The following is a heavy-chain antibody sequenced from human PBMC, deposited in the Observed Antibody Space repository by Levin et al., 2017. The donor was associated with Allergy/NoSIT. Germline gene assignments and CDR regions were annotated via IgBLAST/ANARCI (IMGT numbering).Heavy chain of an antibody. Sequence: GGSLRLSCAASGFTFNSYGMHWVRQAPGKGLEWVSVISSEGSVKFYADSVRGRFTISRDNSRNTMYLQMSSLRAEDTAVYYCAKEYLGTPMSYWYFDLWGRGTLVTVSS. V-gene: IGHV3-30*18. CDR2: ISSEGSVK. J-gene: IGHJ2*01. CDR1: GFTFNSYG. D-gene: IGHD5-18*01. CDR3: AKEYLGTPMSYWYFDL.